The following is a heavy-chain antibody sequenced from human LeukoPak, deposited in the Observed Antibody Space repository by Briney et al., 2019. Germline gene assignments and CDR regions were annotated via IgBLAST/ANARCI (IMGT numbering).Heavy chain of an antibody. CDR2: IIPILGIA. V-gene: IGHV1-69*04. Sequence: WASVKVPCKASGGTFSSYAISWVRQAPGQGLEWMGRIIPILGIANYAQKFQGRVTITADKSTSTAYMELSSLRSEDTAVYYCARRKSYYYDSTPGSGMDVWGQGTTVTVSS. J-gene: IGHJ6*02. D-gene: IGHD3-22*01. CDR3: ARRKSYYYDSTPGSGMDV. CDR1: GGTFSSYA.